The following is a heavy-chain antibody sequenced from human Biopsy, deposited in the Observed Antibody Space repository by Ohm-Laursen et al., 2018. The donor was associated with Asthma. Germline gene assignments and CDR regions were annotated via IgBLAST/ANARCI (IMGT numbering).Heavy chain of an antibody. CDR3: ARTFHFWSPYHAEHYQL. Sequence: SVKVSCKASGGTFSSYAISWVRQAPGQGLEWMGWISAYNGNTNYAQKLQGRVTMTTDTSTSTAYMELRSLRSDDTAVYYCARTFHFWSPYHAEHYQLWGQGTLVTVSS. V-gene: IGHV1-18*01. J-gene: IGHJ1*01. CDR2: ISAYNGNT. D-gene: IGHD3-3*01. CDR1: GGTFSSYA.